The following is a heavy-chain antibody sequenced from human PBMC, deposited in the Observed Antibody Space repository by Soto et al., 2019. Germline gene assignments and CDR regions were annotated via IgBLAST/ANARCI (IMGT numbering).Heavy chain of an antibody. CDR1: GYTFTSYG. V-gene: IGHV1-18*04. CDR2: ISAYNGNT. D-gene: IGHD3-22*01. J-gene: IGHJ4*02. CDR3: AREARIYYDSSGCIDY. Sequence: ASVKVSCKASGYTFTSYGISWVRQAPGQGLEWMGWISAYNGNTNYAQKLQGRVTMTTDTSTSTAYMELRSLRSDDTAVYYCAREARIYYDSSGCIDYWGQGTLVTVPQ.